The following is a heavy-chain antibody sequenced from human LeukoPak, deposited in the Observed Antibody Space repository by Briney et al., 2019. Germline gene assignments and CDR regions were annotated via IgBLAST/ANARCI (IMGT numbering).Heavy chain of an antibody. Sequence: SETLSLTCTVSGGSISSYYWSWIRQTPGKGLEWIGDIYYSGSTNYNPSLKSRVTISVDTSKNQISLKLTSVTAADTAVYYCARVWGYFDNWGQGALVTVS. V-gene: IGHV4-59*01. CDR2: IYYSGST. CDR3: ARVWGYFDN. D-gene: IGHD7-27*01. CDR1: GGSISSYY. J-gene: IGHJ4*02.